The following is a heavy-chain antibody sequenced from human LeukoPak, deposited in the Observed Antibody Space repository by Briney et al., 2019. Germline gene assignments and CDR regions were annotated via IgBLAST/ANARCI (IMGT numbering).Heavy chain of an antibody. Sequence: PGGSLRLSCAASGFTFSSYAMNWVRQAPGKGLEWVSGISGSGGSTYYADSVKGRFTISRDNSKNTLYLQMNSLRAEDTAVYYCAKSGVGATLPHAFDIWGQGTMVTVSS. CDR1: GFTFSSYA. CDR2: ISGSGGST. CDR3: AKSGVGATLPHAFDI. J-gene: IGHJ3*02. D-gene: IGHD1-26*01. V-gene: IGHV3-23*01.